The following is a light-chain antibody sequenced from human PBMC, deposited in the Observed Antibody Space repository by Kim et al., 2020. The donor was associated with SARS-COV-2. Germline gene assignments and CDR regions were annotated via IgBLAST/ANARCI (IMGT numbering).Light chain of an antibody. CDR3: QQYGTSPFT. CDR1: QRVTNNF. CDR2: GAS. J-gene: IGKJ4*01. Sequence: SPAERATLSCMASQRVTNNFLAWYQQKPGQAPRLLIYGASIRATGIPDRFRGSGSGTDFTLTISRLEPEDFAVYYCQQYGTSPFTFGGGTKVDIK. V-gene: IGKV3-20*01.